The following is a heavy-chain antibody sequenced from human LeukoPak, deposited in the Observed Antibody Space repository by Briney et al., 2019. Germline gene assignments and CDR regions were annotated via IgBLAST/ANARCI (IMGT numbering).Heavy chain of an antibody. V-gene: IGHV4-39*01. J-gene: IGHJ4*02. Sequence: PSETLSLTCTVSGGSISSSSYYWGWIRQPPGKGLEWIGSIYYSGSTYYNPPLKSRVTISVGTSKNQFSLKLSSVTAADTAVYYCARHDKDTFDYWGQGTLVTVSS. CDR2: IYYSGST. D-gene: IGHD2-15*01. CDR1: GGSISSSSYY. CDR3: ARHDKDTFDY.